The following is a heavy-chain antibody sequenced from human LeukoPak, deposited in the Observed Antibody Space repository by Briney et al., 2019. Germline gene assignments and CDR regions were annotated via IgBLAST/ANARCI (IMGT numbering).Heavy chain of an antibody. J-gene: IGHJ4*02. CDR2: ISGGSDYI. V-gene: IGHV3-21*06. CDR1: GFTYSYYN. CDR3: ARLDESEGDY. Sequence: GGSLRLSCSASGFTYSYYNMNWVRQAPGKRLEWVASISGGSDYIEYADSVKGRFTISRDNAKNSLFLQISNLSAEDTAVYYCARLDESEGDYWGQGTLLTVSS.